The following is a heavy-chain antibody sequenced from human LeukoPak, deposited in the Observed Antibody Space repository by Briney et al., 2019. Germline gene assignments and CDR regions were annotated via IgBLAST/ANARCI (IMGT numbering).Heavy chain of an antibody. CDR2: INHSGST. CDR3: ARGMYSSSWYSFDY. CDR1: GGSFSGYY. Sequence: SETLSLTCAVYGGSFSGYYWSWIRQPPGKGLEWIGEINHSGSTNYNPSLKSRVTISVDTSKNQFSLKLSSVTAADTAVYYCARGMYSSSWYSFDYWGQGTQVTVSS. D-gene: IGHD6-13*01. V-gene: IGHV4-34*01. J-gene: IGHJ4*02.